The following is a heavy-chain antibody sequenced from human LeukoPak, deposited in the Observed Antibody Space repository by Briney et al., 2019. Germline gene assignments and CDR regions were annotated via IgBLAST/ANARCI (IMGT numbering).Heavy chain of an antibody. Sequence: PGESLKISCKGSGYSFTSYWISWVRQMPGKGLEWMGRIDPSDSYTNYSPSFQGHVTISADKSISTAYLQWSSLKASDTAMYYCASPTGEYCSGGSCYGYWAQGTLVTVSS. CDR1: GYSFTSYW. CDR2: IDPSDSYT. D-gene: IGHD2-15*01. J-gene: IGHJ4*02. CDR3: ASPTGEYCSGGSCYGY. V-gene: IGHV5-10-1*01.